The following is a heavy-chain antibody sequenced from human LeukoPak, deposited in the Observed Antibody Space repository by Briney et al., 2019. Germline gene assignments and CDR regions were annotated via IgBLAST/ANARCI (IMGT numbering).Heavy chain of an antibody. CDR1: GFTFDDYA. CDR2: ISGSGGST. V-gene: IGHV3-23*01. Sequence: GGSLRLSCAASGFTFDDYAMRWVRQAPGKGLEWVSAISGSGGSTYYADSVKGRFTISRDNSKNTLYLQMNSLRAEDTAVYYCAKGARGSGHFDYWGQGTLVTVSS. CDR3: AKGARGSGHFDY. J-gene: IGHJ4*02. D-gene: IGHD1-26*01.